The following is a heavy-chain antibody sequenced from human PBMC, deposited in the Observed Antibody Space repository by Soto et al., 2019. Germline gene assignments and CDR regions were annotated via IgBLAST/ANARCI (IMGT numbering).Heavy chain of an antibody. CDR3: ARDMEGSSYFDY. CDR2: IWYDGSNK. Sequence: QVQLVESGGGVVQPGRSLRLSCAASGFTFSSYGMHWVRQAPGKGLEGVAVIWYDGSNKYYADSVKGRFTISRDNSKNTLYLQMNSLRAEDTAVYYCARDMEGSSYFDYWGQGTLVTVSS. CDR1: GFTFSSYG. D-gene: IGHD6-6*01. V-gene: IGHV3-33*01. J-gene: IGHJ4*02.